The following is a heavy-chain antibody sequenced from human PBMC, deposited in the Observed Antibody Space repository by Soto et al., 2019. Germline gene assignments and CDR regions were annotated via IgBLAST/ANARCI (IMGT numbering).Heavy chain of an antibody. CDR2: ISAYTSNT. Sequence: QVQLVQSGADVKKPGASVKVSCKASGYTFTTYGISWVRQAPGQGLEWLGWISAYTSNTNYAQKMQGRVTVTTDTXTXXAYMELGSLRSDDTAVYYCARYLPFYGDSGGYFDCWGQGTLVTVSS. V-gene: IGHV1-18*01. CDR1: GYTFTTYG. J-gene: IGHJ4*02. D-gene: IGHD4-17*01. CDR3: ARYLPFYGDSGGYFDC.